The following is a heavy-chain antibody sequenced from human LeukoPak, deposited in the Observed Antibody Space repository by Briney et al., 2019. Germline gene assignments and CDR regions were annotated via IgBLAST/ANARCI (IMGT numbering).Heavy chain of an antibody. V-gene: IGHV1-69*02. D-gene: IGHD3-10*01. J-gene: IGHJ5*02. CDR2: IIPILGIA. Sequence: SLKVSCKASGGTFNSYTISCMRQPPGQMLQWMGRIIPILGIANYAQKFQGRVTITADKSTSTAYIELSSLRSEDTAVYYCAMVRGVSWFDPWGQGTLVTVSS. CDR3: AMVRGVSWFDP. CDR1: GGTFNSYT.